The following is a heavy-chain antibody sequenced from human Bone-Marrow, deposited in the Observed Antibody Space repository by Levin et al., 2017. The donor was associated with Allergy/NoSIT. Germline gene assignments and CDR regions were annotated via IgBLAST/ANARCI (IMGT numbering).Heavy chain of an antibody. CDR1: GYTFINYW. D-gene: IGHD2-2*01. J-gene: IGHJ4*02. V-gene: IGHV5-10-1*01. Sequence: GGSLRLSCKGSGYTFINYWITWVRQMPGRGLEWMGRIDPRDSYTNYSPSFEGHVTISTDNSVNTAFLQWNTLAASDTAVYYCAKNAAFCTSYSCPDDSWGQGTLVIVSS. CDR3: AKNAAFCTSYSCPDDS. CDR2: IDPRDSYT.